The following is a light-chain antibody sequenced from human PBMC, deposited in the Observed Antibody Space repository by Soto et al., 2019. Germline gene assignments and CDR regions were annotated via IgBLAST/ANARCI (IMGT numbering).Light chain of an antibody. J-gene: IGLJ1*01. CDR3: CSYAGGNTWV. V-gene: IGLV2-11*01. Sequence: QSALTQPPSVSGSPGQSVTISCTGTSSDVGGYNYVSWYQQHPGKAPKLMIYDVSKRPSGVPDRFSGSKSGNTASLTISGLQAEDEADYYCCSYAGGNTWVFGTGTKLTVL. CDR1: SSDVGGYNY. CDR2: DVS.